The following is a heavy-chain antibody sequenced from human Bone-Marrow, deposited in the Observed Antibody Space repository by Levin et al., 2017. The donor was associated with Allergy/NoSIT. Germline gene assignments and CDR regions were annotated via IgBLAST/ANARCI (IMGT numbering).Heavy chain of an antibody. Sequence: SETLSLTCSVSGYSISSNIYYWGWIRQPPGKGLEWIGSIYFTGDTYYSPSLRSRLTMSIDTSRNQFSLRLTSVTAADTAVYFCAREGTRSSSWHLSWGQGTLVTVSS. CDR3: AREGTRSSSWHLS. J-gene: IGHJ5*02. CDR2: IYFTGDT. CDR1: GYSISSNIYY. V-gene: IGHV4-39*02. D-gene: IGHD6-13*01.